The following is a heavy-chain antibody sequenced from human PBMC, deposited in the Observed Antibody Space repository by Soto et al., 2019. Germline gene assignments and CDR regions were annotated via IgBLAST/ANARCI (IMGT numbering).Heavy chain of an antibody. Sequence: PSETLSLTCSVSGGSISSRSYSWGWIRQPPGEGLEWIGTFYYSENTYYNPSLKSRVSISVDTSKNQFSLKVSSVTAADTAVYYCAKLAGYCCGNSCQGDYAMDVWGQATTVNVPS. V-gene: IGHV4-39*01. D-gene: IGHD2-2*01. J-gene: IGHJ6*02. CDR2: FYYSENT. CDR3: AKLAGYCCGNSCQGDYAMDV. CDR1: GGSISSRSYS.